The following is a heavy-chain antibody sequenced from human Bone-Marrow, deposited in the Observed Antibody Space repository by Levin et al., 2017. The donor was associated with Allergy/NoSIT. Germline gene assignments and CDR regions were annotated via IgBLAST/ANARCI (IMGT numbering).Heavy chain of an antibody. CDR2: IHSSGVT. CDR3: ARMVTVVRGILVPSYYFMDV. J-gene: IGHJ6*03. V-gene: IGHV4-59*01. D-gene: IGHD3-10*01. Sequence: KASETLSLTCSVSGASMRNYYWTWIRQAPGRGLEWVGYIHSSGVTNYNPSLESRLTISLDISRDYFSLTLTSVSAADTALYYCARMVTVVRGILVPSYYFMDVWGKGTMVAVSS. CDR1: GASMRNYY.